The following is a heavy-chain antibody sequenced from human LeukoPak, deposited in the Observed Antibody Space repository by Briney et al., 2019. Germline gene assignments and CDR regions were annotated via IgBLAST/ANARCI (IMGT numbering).Heavy chain of an antibody. D-gene: IGHD6-19*01. Sequence: GGSLRLSCAASGFTFSSYAMHWVRQAPGKGLEWVAVISYDGSNKYYADSVKGRFTISRDNSKNTLYLQMSSLRAEDTAVYYCARDLMYSSGGIDYWGQGTLVTVSS. V-gene: IGHV3-30-3*01. J-gene: IGHJ4*02. CDR3: ARDLMYSSGGIDY. CDR1: GFTFSSYA. CDR2: ISYDGSNK.